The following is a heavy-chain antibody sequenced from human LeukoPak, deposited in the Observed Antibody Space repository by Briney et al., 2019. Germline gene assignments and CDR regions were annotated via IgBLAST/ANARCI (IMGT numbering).Heavy chain of an antibody. CDR1: GGSISNYY. CDR2: IYYSGST. J-gene: IGHJ4*02. V-gene: IGHV4-59*08. CDR3: ARQGGYSSSPDY. D-gene: IGHD6-13*01. Sequence: KPSETLSLTCTVSGGSISNYYWNWIRQSPGKGLEWIGYIYYSGSTNYNPSLKSRVAISVDASKNQFSLKLSSVTAADTAVYYCARQGGYSSSPDYWGQGTLVTVSS.